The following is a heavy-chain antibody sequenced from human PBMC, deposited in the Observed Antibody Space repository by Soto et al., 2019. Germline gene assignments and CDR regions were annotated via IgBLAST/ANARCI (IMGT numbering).Heavy chain of an antibody. CDR3: TRAYDFWSGYYTGAFDI. J-gene: IGHJ3*02. CDR1: GFTFGDYA. D-gene: IGHD3-3*01. Sequence: GVLRLSCTASGFTFGDYAMSWFRQAPGKGLEWVGFIRSKAYGGATEYAASVKGRFTISRDDSKSIAYLQMNSLKTEDTAVYYCTRAYDFWSGYYTGAFDIWGRGTMVLVSS. V-gene: IGHV3-49*03. CDR2: IRSKAYGGAT.